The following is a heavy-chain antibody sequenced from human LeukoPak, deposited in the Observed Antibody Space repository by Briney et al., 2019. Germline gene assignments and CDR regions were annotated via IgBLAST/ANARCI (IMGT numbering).Heavy chain of an antibody. V-gene: IGHV3-20*04. D-gene: IGHD3-22*01. Sequence: PGGSLRLSCAASGFIFDDFGMSWVRQAPGKGLEWVSGINWNGNSTGYADSVQGRFTVSRDNAKNSLYLQMNSLRAEDTALYYCARGQPYYYDNSGYYSPFDYWGQGTLVTVSS. CDR2: INWNGNST. CDR3: ARGQPYYYDNSGYYSPFDY. CDR1: GFIFDDFG. J-gene: IGHJ4*02.